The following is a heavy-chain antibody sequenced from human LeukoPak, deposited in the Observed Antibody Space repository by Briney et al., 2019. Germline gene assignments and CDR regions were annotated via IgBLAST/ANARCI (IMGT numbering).Heavy chain of an antibody. CDR3: ARATGGAAAADFDP. CDR2: IYYSGST. V-gene: IGHV4-31*03. Sequence: SETLSLTCTVSGGSISSGGYYWSWIRQHPGKGLEWIGFIYYSGSTYYNPSLKSRVTISIDTSKNQFSLKLSSVTAADTAVYYCARATGGAAAADFDPWGQGTLVTVSS. D-gene: IGHD6-13*01. J-gene: IGHJ5*02. CDR1: GGSISSGGYY.